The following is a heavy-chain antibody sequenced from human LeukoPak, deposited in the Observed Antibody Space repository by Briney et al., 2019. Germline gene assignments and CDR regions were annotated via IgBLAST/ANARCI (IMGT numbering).Heavy chain of an antibody. Sequence: SETLPLTCTVSGGSISSYYWSWIRQPPGKGLEWIGEINHSGSTNYNPSLKSRVTISVDTSKNQFSLKLSSVTAADTAVYYCARGHWTFYCSGGSCYNNWFDPWGQGILVTVSS. CDR2: INHSGST. CDR3: ARGHWTFYCSGGSCYNNWFDP. V-gene: IGHV4-34*01. D-gene: IGHD2-15*01. J-gene: IGHJ5*02. CDR1: GGSISSYY.